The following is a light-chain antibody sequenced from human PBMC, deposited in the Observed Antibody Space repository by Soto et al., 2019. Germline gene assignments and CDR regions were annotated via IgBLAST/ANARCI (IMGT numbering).Light chain of an antibody. CDR3: HQYNDWPPA. Sequence: IVLTQSPGTLSLSPGERATLSCRSSQSVSNSYLAWYQQKPGQAPRLLIYGASTRASGIPARFSGSGYGREFTLTISSLQSEDYGVYYCHQYNDWPPAFGQGTKVDIK. J-gene: IGKJ1*01. V-gene: IGKV3-15*01. CDR2: GAS. CDR1: QSVSNSY.